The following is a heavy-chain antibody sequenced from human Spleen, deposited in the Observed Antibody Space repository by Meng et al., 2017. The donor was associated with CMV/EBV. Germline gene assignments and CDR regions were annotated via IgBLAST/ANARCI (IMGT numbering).Heavy chain of an antibody. J-gene: IGHJ5*02. V-gene: IGHV3-21*01. CDR2: ISSSSNYK. D-gene: IGHD6-13*01. CDR1: GFTFSSYW. CDR3: ATDRSSWYEVPQAGYNWFDP. Sequence: ETLSLTCAASGFTFSSYWMHWVRQAPGKGLEWVSSISSSSNYKYYADSVKGRFTISRDDARNSVFLQMNSLRAEDTAVYYCATDRSSWYEVPQAGYNWFDPWGQGTLVTVSS.